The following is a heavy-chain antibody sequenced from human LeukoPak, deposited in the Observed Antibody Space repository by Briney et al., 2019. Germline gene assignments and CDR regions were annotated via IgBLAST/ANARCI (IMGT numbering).Heavy chain of an antibody. Sequence: GGPLRLSCAASGFTFSSYGMHWVRQAPAKWRDGVAFMGYDGSINYYADSLKGRFTISRDNSKNTLYLQMNSLRAEDTAVYYCAKGYCSGSCYNGLDYWGQGTLVTVSS. CDR3: AKGYCSGSCYNGLDY. J-gene: IGHJ4*02. CDR1: GFTFSSYG. V-gene: IGHV3-30*02. D-gene: IGHD2-15*01. CDR2: MGYDGSIN.